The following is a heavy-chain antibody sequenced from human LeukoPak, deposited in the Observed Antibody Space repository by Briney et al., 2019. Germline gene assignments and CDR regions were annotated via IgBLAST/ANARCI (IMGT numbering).Heavy chain of an antibody. CDR3: ARDPNGDYIGTFDM. CDR1: EFTFSSYG. Sequence: GGSLRLSCAASEFTFSSYGMSWVRQAPGKGLEWVSSISGSDGSTQYADSVQGRFAIPRDNSKNTLYLQMNSLRVEDTAMYFCARDPNGDYIGTFDMWGRGTMVSVSS. J-gene: IGHJ3*02. V-gene: IGHV3-23*01. CDR2: ISGSDGST. D-gene: IGHD4-17*01.